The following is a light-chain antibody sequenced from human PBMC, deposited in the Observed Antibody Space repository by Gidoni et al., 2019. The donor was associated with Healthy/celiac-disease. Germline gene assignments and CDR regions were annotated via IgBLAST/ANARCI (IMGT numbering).Light chain of an antibody. CDR1: QSVSSY. CDR2: DAS. V-gene: IGKV3-11*01. CDR3: QQRSNWPLFT. Sequence: EVVFTQSPATLSLSPGESATLSCRASQSVSSYLAWYQQKPGQAPRLLIYDASTRAPGIPARFSGSGSGTDFSITISSLEPADFAVYYCQQRSNWPLFTFGPGTKVDIK. J-gene: IGKJ3*01.